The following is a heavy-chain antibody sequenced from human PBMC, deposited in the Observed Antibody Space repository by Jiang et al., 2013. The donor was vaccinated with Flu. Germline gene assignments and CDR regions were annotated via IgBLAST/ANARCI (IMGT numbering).Heavy chain of an antibody. D-gene: IGHD6-13*01. Sequence: KSRVTISVDTSKNQXSLKLSSVTAADTAVYYCATRGEEIAAAGSYYFDYWGQGTLVTVSS. J-gene: IGHJ4*02. CDR3: ATRGEEIAAAGSYYFDY. V-gene: IGHV4-30-2*05.